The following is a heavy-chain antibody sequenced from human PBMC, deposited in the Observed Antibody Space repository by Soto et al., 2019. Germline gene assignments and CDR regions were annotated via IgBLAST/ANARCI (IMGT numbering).Heavy chain of an antibody. CDR1: GGSISSGGYS. V-gene: IGHV4-30-2*03. J-gene: IGHJ4*02. Sequence: SETLSLTCAVSGGSISSGGYSWSWIRQPPGKGLEWIGYIYHSGNAYYNPSLKSRVTMSVDTSKNQFSLKLISVTAADTAVYYCARHFVAVVIKGWGYWGQGTLVTVSS. D-gene: IGHD3-22*01. CDR3: ARHFVAVVIKGWGY. CDR2: IYHSGNA.